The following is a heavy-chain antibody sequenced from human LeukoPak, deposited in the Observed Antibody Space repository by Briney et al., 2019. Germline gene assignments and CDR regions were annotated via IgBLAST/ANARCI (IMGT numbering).Heavy chain of an antibody. CDR2: ISDNGDIT. CDR3: ARTSGYYFNYFDY. J-gene: IGHJ4*02. Sequence: GGSLRLSCVASGFTFSSYSMTWVRQAPGKGLEWVSAISDNGDITRYADSVKGRFTISRDNSKNTLYLQMNSLRAEDTAVYYCARTSGYYFNYFDYWGQGTLVTVSS. V-gene: IGHV3-23*01. CDR1: GFTFSSYS. D-gene: IGHD3-22*01.